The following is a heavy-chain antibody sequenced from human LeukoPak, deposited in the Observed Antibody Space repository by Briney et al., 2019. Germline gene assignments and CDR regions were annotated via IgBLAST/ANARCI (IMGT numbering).Heavy chain of an antibody. J-gene: IGHJ4*02. Sequence: GGSLRLSCAASGFTFSSYDMHWVRQAPGKGLEWVSAIGTAGDTYYPGSVKGRFTISRENAKNSLYLQMNSLRAGDTAVYYCARAPLDCSGGSCSYYFDYWGQGTPVTVSS. D-gene: IGHD2-15*01. V-gene: IGHV3-13*01. CDR1: GFTFSSYD. CDR3: ARAPLDCSGGSCSYYFDY. CDR2: IGTAGDT.